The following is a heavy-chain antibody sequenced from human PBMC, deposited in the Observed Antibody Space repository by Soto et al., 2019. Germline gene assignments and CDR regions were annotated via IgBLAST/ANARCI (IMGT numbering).Heavy chain of an antibody. Sequence: EASVKVSCKVSGYTPTELSMHWVRQAPGKGLEWMGGFDPEDGETIYAQKFQGRVTMTEDTSTDTAYMELSSLRSEDTAVYYCATVSWQYYYYYGMDVWGQGTTVTVSS. CDR2: FDPEDGET. CDR1: GYTPTELS. D-gene: IGHD6-13*01. V-gene: IGHV1-24*01. CDR3: ATVSWQYYYYYGMDV. J-gene: IGHJ6*02.